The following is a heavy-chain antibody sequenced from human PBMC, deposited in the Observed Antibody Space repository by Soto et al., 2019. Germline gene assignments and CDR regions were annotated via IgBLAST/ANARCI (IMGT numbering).Heavy chain of an antibody. V-gene: IGHV1-69*06. CDR1: GGTFSSYA. Sequence: QVQLVQSGAEVKKPGSSVKVSCKASGGTFSSYAISWVRPAPGQGLEWMGGIIHIFGTANYAQKFQGRVTITADKSTSTAYMELSSLRSEDTAVYYCARDHGYDFWSGYSPSMYGMDVWGQGTTVTVSS. J-gene: IGHJ6*02. CDR3: ARDHGYDFWSGYSPSMYGMDV. D-gene: IGHD3-3*01. CDR2: IIHIFGTA.